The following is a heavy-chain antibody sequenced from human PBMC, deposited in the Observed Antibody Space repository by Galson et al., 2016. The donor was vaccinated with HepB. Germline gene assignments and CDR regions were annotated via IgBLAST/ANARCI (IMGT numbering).Heavy chain of an antibody. D-gene: IGHD4-17*01. CDR2: IIPISGKT. Sequence: SVKVSCKVSGGPLRSYAVSWVRQAPGQGLEWMGAIIPISGKTGYAQKFQDRVTFTADTSTTTIYMQLNSLRSDDTAVYYCWRPDDYGDTWGQGTLVTVSS. CDR3: WRPDDYGDT. CDR1: GGPLRSYA. J-gene: IGHJ5*02. V-gene: IGHV1-69*06.